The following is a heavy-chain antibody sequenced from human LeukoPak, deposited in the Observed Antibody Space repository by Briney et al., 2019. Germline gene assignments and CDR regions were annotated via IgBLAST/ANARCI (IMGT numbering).Heavy chain of an antibody. CDR3: TREDGGYCSGGSCANDY. CDR2: IRSKAYGGTT. D-gene: IGHD2-15*01. CDR1: GFTFGDYA. Sequence: GGSLRLSCTASGFTFGDYAMSWFRQAPGEGLEWVGFIRSKAYGGTTEYAASVKGRFTISRDDSKSIAYLQMNSLKTKDTAVYYCTREDGGYCSGGSCANDYWGQGTLVTVSS. J-gene: IGHJ4*02. V-gene: IGHV3-49*03.